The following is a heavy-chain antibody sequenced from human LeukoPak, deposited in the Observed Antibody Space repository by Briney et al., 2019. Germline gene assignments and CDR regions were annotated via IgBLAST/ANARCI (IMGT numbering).Heavy chain of an antibody. CDR1: GYTFTSYD. V-gene: IGHV1-8*02. J-gene: IGHJ5*02. CDR2: MNPNSGNT. Sequence: VALVKVSCKASGYTFTSYDINWVRQATGQGLEWMGWMNPNSGNTGYAQKLQGRVTMTTDTSTSTAYMELRSLRSDDTAVYYCARDREYCSGGGCGGLEFDPWGQGTLVTVSS. D-gene: IGHD2-15*01. CDR3: ARDREYCSGGGCGGLEFDP.